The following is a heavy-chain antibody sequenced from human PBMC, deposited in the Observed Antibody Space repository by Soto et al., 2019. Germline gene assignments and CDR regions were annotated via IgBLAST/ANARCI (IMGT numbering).Heavy chain of an antibody. D-gene: IGHD2-21*01. V-gene: IGHV4-31*03. CDR1: GAALNSGNYY. CDR3: ARLRIATNNYKWFDP. J-gene: IGHJ5*02. Sequence: SLSLTCRVSGAALNSGNYYWSWIRQVPGKGLEWIGHIYVTGAVDYNPSLRDRITISQDTSERQFSLNLRLVTAADTAVYYCARLRIATNNYKWFDPWGQGTLVTVSS. CDR2: IYVTGAV.